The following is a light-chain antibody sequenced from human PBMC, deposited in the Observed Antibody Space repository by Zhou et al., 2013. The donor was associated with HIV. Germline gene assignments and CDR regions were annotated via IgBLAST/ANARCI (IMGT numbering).Light chain of an antibody. J-gene: IGKJ3*01. Sequence: DIQMTQSPSSLSASVGDRVTITCRASQSISIYLNWYQQKPGKAPKLLIYAASSLQSGVPSRFSGTGSGTEFALTIGSLQPEDFAIYYCQHSYTNSGTFGPGTKVDIK. CDR3: QHSYTNSGT. CDR1: QSISIY. CDR2: AAS. V-gene: IGKV1-39*01.